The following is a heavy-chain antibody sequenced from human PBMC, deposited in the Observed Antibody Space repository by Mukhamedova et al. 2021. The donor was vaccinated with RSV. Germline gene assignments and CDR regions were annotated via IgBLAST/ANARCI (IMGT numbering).Heavy chain of an antibody. CDR2: ISYDGSNK. Sequence: SYGMHWVRQAPGKGXEWVAVISYDGSNKYYADSVKGRFTISRDNSKNTLYLQMNSLRAEDTAVYYCATPPSAYDSNGFDYWGQG. J-gene: IGHJ4*02. CDR3: ATPPSAYDSNGFDY. D-gene: IGHD3-22*01. V-gene: IGHV3-30*03. CDR1: SYG.